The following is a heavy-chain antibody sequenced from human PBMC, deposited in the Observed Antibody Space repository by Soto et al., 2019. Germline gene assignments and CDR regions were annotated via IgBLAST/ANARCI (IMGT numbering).Heavy chain of an antibody. J-gene: IGHJ5*02. Sequence: SETLSLTCTVSGGSISSSSYYWGWIRQPPGKGLEWIGSIYYSGSTYYNPSLKSRVTISVDTSKNQFSLKLSSVTAADTAVYYCARHAITMVRGVIYGFDLWGQGTLGT. D-gene: IGHD3-10*01. V-gene: IGHV4-39*01. CDR3: ARHAITMVRGVIYGFDL. CDR1: GGSISSSSYY. CDR2: IYYSGST.